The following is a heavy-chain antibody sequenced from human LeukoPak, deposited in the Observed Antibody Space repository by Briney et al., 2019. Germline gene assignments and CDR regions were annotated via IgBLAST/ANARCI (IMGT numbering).Heavy chain of an antibody. CDR2: IRYDGSNK. CDR3: AKDSGPLIPEIGTFDY. Sequence: GGSLRLSCAASGFTFSSYGMHWVRQAPGKGLEWVACIRYDGSNKYYADSVKGRFTISRDNSKNTLYLQMNSLRAEDTAVYYCAKDSGPLIPEIGTFDYSGQGTLVTVSS. V-gene: IGHV3-30*02. CDR1: GFTFSSYG. J-gene: IGHJ4*02. D-gene: IGHD2-15*01.